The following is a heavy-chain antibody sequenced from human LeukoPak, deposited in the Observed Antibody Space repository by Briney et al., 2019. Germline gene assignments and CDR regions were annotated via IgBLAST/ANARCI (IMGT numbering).Heavy chain of an antibody. J-gene: IGHJ4*02. V-gene: IGHV4-34*01. CDR2: INHSGST. Sequence: SETLSLTCAVYGGSFSGYYWSWIRQPPGQGLEWIGEINHSGSTNYNPSLKSRVTISVDTSKNQFSLKLSSVTAADTAVYYCARGHTYYYDSSGYCYQEARFDYWGQGTLVTVSS. D-gene: IGHD3-22*01. CDR3: ARGHTYYYDSSGYCYQEARFDY. CDR1: GGSFSGYY.